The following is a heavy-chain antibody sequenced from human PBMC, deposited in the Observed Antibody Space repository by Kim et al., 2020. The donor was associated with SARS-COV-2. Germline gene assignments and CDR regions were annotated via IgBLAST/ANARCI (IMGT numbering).Heavy chain of an antibody. D-gene: IGHD6-19*01. CDR3: ARDNGYSSGWSAFDH. V-gene: IGHV3-43*01. J-gene: IGHJ4*01. CDR2: ITWDGDTT. CDR1: GFTFDDYS. Sequence: GGSLRLSCAASGFTFDDYSMHWVRQRPGKGLEWVALITWDGDTTQYAESVRGRFTISRDNDKSSLYLNMTSLRPEDTALYYCARDNGYSSGWSAFDHWG.